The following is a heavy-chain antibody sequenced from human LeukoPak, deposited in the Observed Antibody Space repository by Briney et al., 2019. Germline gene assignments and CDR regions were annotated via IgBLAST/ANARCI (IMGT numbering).Heavy chain of an antibody. J-gene: IGHJ5*02. CDR1: VYTFTSYG. CDR3: ARDGGYYDSSGYYWVNWFDP. D-gene: IGHD3-22*01. V-gene: IGHV1-18*01. Sequence: SVTVSCKASVYTFTSYGIIWVRQAPAQGLDWMGWSSAYNGNTNYAQKLQGRVTMATDTSTSTAYMELRSLSSDDTAVYYCARDGGYYDSSGYYWVNWFDPWGQGTLVTVSS. CDR2: SSAYNGNT.